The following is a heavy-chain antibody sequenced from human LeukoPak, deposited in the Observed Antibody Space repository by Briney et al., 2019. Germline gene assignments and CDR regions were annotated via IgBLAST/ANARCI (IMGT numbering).Heavy chain of an antibody. CDR3: AREGYASGWIQF. CDR1: GGSISTSY. CDR2: FYYTGTT. J-gene: IGHJ4*02. V-gene: IGHV4-59*01. Sequence: PSETLSLTCTVSGGSISTSYWSWIRQPPGKGLQWLGYFYYTGTTNYHPSLKRRITISVDMSKNQFSLKLRSVTAADTAVYYCAREGYASGWIQFWGQGTLVTVSS. D-gene: IGHD6-19*01.